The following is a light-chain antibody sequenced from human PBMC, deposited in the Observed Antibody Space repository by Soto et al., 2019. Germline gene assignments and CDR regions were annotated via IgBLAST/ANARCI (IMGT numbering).Light chain of an antibody. J-gene: IGKJ1*01. CDR2: GAS. V-gene: IGKV3-20*01. CDR1: QSVSSSY. CDR3: QQYGSSPWT. Sequence: EIVLTQSPGTLSLSPGERATLSCRASQSVSSSYLAWYQQKPGQAPRLLIYGASSRATGIPVRFSGSGSGTDFTLTISRLEPEDFAVYYCQQYGSSPWTFGQGTKVELK.